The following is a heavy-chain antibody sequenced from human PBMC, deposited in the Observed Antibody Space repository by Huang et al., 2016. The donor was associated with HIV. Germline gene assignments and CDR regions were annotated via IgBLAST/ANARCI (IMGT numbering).Heavy chain of an antibody. Sequence: QVQLVESGGGLVKPGGSLRLACEASGFSFSDYYMSWISQAPGKGLEWISYISISGGSIYYADSVRGRFTIARDNAKNSLYLQMNSLRVEDTAIYYCVREREMATLRVRSFDSWGQGTLVTVSS. CDR1: GFSFSDYY. J-gene: IGHJ4*02. V-gene: IGHV3-11*01. CDR3: VREREMATLRVRSFDS. CDR2: ISISGGSI.